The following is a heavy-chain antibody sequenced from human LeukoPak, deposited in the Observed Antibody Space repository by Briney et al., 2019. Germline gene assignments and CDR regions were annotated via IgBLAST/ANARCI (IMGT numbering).Heavy chain of an antibody. Sequence: GGSLRLSCAASGFTFGDYWIHWVRQAPGKGLVWVSGTNSDETSTIYADSVKGRFTISRDNAKNTLYLQMNSLRAEDTALYYCARGKYPYSLDVWGQGTTVSVSS. D-gene: IGHD2-2*02. CDR2: TNSDETST. J-gene: IGHJ6*02. CDR3: ARGKYPYSLDV. V-gene: IGHV3-74*01. CDR1: GFTFGDYW.